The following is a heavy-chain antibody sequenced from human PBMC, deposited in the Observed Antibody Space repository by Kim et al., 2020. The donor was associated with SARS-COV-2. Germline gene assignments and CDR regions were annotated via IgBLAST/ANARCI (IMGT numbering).Heavy chain of an antibody. CDR1: GFTFSDYY. CDR3: ARASRWELGYYYGMDV. D-gene: IGHD1-26*01. V-gene: IGHV3-11*01. CDR2: ISSSGSTI. Sequence: GGSLRLSCAASGFTFSDYYMSWIRQAPGKGLEWVSYISSSGSTIYYADSVKGRFTISRDNAKNSLYLQMNSLRAEDTAVYYCARASRWELGYYYGMDVWGQGTTVTVSS. J-gene: IGHJ6*02.